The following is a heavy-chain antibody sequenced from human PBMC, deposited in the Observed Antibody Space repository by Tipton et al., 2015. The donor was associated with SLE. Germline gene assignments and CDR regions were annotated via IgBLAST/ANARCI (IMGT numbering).Heavy chain of an antibody. Sequence: GSLRLSCVASGFTFSTYWMSWVRQAPGKGLEWVANINQDGSQKYFVDSVKGRFTISRDNAKNSLYLHINSLRAEDTALYYCARGLRGLESWGQGALVTVSS. CDR3: ARGLRGLES. CDR1: GFTFSTYW. V-gene: IGHV3-7*01. D-gene: IGHD3-10*01. CDR2: INQDGSQK. J-gene: IGHJ4*02.